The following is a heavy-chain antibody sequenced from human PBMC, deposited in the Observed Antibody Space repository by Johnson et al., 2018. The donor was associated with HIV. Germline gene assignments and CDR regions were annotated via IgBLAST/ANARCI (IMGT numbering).Heavy chain of an antibody. V-gene: IGHV3-66*01. D-gene: IGHD5-24*01. Sequence: EQLVESGGGLVQPGGSLRLSCAASGFIVSGYYMTWVRQGPGKGLEWVSVINSGGGTYSAGSVEGRFTISRDNSKNTLYLQMNSLRAEDTAVYFCARGCRDGYTCDAFDVWGQGTRVTVSS. J-gene: IGHJ3*01. CDR2: INSGGGT. CDR3: ARGCRDGYTCDAFDV. CDR1: GFIVSGYY.